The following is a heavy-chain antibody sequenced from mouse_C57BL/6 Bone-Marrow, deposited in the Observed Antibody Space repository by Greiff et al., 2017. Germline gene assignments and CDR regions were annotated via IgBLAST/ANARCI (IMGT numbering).Heavy chain of an antibody. V-gene: IGHV1-80*01. Sequence: VKLVESGAELVKPGASVKISCKASGYAFSSYWMNWVKQRPGKGLEWIGQIYPGDGATNYNGKFTGKATLTADKSSSTAYMQLSSLTAEDSAVYFCARGGWYDFDYWGQGTTLTVSS. CDR2: IYPGDGAT. CDR3: ARGGWYDFDY. D-gene: IGHD1-1*02. CDR1: GYAFSSYW. J-gene: IGHJ2*01.